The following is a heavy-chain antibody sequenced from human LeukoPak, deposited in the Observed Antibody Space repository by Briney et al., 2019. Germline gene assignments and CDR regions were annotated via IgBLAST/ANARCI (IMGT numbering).Heavy chain of an antibody. D-gene: IGHD5-12*01. Sequence: ASVKVSCKASGYTFTSYAMNWVRQAHGQGLEWMGWINTNTGNPTYAQGFTGRFVFSLDTSVSTAYLQISSLKAEDTAVYYCATAGYSGYDYCFDYWGQGTLVTVSS. J-gene: IGHJ4*02. CDR3: ATAGYSGYDYCFDY. CDR1: GYTFTSYA. CDR2: INTNTGNP. V-gene: IGHV7-4-1*02.